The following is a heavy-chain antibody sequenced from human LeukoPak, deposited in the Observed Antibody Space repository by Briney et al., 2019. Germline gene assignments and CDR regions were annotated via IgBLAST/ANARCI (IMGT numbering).Heavy chain of an antibody. CDR2: MNPNSGNT. Sequence: ASVKVSCKASGYTFTSYDINWVRQATGQGLEWMGWMNPNSGNTGYAQKFRGRVTMTRNTSIGTAYMELSSLRSDGTAVYYCARAPFYKDAFDFWGQGTMLTVSS. J-gene: IGHJ3*01. CDR1: GYTFTSYD. V-gene: IGHV1-8*01. CDR3: ARAPFYKDAFDF. D-gene: IGHD5-24*01.